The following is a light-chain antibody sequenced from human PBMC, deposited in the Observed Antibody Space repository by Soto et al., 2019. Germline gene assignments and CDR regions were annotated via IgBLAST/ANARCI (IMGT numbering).Light chain of an antibody. CDR2: AAS. CDR1: QGISSY. CDR3: QQYENLPT. V-gene: IGKV1-27*01. J-gene: IGKJ5*01. Sequence: DIQMAQSPSSLSASVGDRVTITCRASQGISSYLAWYQQKPGKVPKLLIYAASTLQSGVPSRFRGSGSGTDFTFTISRLQPEDIATYYCQQYENLPTFGQGTRLEIK.